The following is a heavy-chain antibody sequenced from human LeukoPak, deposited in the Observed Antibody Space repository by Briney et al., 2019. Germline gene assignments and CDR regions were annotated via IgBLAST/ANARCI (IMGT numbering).Heavy chain of an antibody. D-gene: IGHD3-10*01. Sequence: GGSLRLSCAASGFTFSSYGMSWVRQAPGKGLEWVSAISGSGGSTYYADSVKGRFTISRDNSKNTLYLQMNSLRAEDTAVYYCAKGFYYYGSGSYSDYWGQGTLVTVSS. V-gene: IGHV3-23*01. J-gene: IGHJ4*02. CDR3: AKGFYYYGSGSYSDY. CDR2: ISGSGGST. CDR1: GFTFSSYG.